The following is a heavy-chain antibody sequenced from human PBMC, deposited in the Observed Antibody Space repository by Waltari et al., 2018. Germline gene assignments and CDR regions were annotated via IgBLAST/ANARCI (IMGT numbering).Heavy chain of an antibody. Sequence: QVQLVQSGAEVKKPGASVKVSCKASGYHFTSYAMHWVRQAPGQRLEWMGWINAGNGNTKYSQKFQGRVTITRDTSASTAYMELSSLRSEDTAVYYCASSLQEANWNYRRDAFDIWGQGTMVTVSS. CDR2: INAGNGNT. J-gene: IGHJ3*02. CDR1: GYHFTSYA. D-gene: IGHD1-7*01. CDR3: ASSLQEANWNYRRDAFDI. V-gene: IGHV1-3*01.